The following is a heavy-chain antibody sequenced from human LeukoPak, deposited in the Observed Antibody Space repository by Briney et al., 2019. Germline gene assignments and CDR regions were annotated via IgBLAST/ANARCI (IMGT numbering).Heavy chain of an antibody. D-gene: IGHD6-13*01. V-gene: IGHV1-18*01. CDR3: ASRIAAAEDY. J-gene: IGHJ4*02. CDR2: IRVYNGNT. Sequence: ASVKVSCKASGYTFTSYGITWVRRAHGQGLEWLGWIRVYNGNTNYAKNFQDRVTMTTDTSTNTAYMELSSLRFDDTAVYYCASRIAAAEDYWGQGTLVTVSS. CDR1: GYTFTSYG.